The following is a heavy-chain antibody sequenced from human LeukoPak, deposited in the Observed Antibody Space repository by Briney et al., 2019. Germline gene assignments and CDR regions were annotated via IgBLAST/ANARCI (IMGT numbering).Heavy chain of an antibody. J-gene: IGHJ4*02. Sequence: GESLRLSCTASGFTFSDYFMSWVRQFPGKGLEWVAYVSGSSDYIKYADSVKGRFFISRDNVKNSVYLQMNSLRAEDTAVYYCVRDVPEFGGKGGYWGQGTLVTVSS. CDR3: VRDVPEFGGKGGY. CDR1: GFTFSDYF. CDR2: VSGSSDYI. V-gene: IGHV3-11*06. D-gene: IGHD4-23*01.